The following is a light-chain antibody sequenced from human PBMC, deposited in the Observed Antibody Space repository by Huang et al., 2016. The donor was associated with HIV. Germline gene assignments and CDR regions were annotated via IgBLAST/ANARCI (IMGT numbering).Light chain of an antibody. CDR3: HQYNNWLLS. CDR2: GSS. V-gene: IGKV3-15*01. CDR1: RSVSTN. J-gene: IGKJ4*01. Sequence: EIVMTQSPATLSVSPGQRVTLYCRANRSVSTNLAWYQQRHGQAPRLLIYGSSTRAPGIPSRFSGSWSGTDFSLTISSLQSEDFALYYCHQYNNWLLSFGGGTRV.